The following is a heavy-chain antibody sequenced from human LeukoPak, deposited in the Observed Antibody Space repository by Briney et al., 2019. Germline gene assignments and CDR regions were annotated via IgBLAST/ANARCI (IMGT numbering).Heavy chain of an antibody. CDR3: AKDPDSGIAAAGTDDY. CDR1: GFTFSSYD. Sequence: PGRSLRLSCAASGFTFSSYDIHWVRQAPGKGLEWVTIILYDGSNKYYADSVKGRFTISRDNSKNTVYLQMNSLRAEDTAVYYCAKDPDSGIAAAGTDDYWGQGTLVTVSS. J-gene: IGHJ4*02. D-gene: IGHD6-13*01. CDR2: ILYDGSNK. V-gene: IGHV3-30*18.